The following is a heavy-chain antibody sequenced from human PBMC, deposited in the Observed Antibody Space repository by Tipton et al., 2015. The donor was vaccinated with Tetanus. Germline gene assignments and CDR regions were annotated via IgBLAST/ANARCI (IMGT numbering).Heavy chain of an antibody. V-gene: IGHV3-33*01. J-gene: IGHJ4*02. Sequence: SLRLSCAASGFIFSSYGIHWVRQASGKGLEWLAVSWYDGTDRYYADSVKGRFTISRDNSKNTLYLQMNSLRAEDTALYYCAREADCSGGSCFSGDFDTWGQGTQVTVSS. D-gene: IGHD2-15*01. CDR1: GFIFSSYG. CDR2: SWYDGTDR. CDR3: AREADCSGGSCFSGDFDT.